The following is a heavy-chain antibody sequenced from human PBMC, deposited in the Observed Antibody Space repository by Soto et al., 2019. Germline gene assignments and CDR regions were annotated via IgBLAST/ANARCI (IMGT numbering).Heavy chain of an antibody. CDR2: MHYTGYS. V-gene: IGHV4-59*01. CDR1: GASMNDYY. D-gene: IGHD1-26*01. Sequence: SENLSLTCTVSGASMNDYYGSWIQQPPGKGLEWIGYMHYTGYSNYSASLKSRVTISIDRSKNQISLNLRSLTAADTAVYYCARSGHSVAGAVWGQGTRVT. CDR3: ARSGHSVAGAV. J-gene: IGHJ4*02.